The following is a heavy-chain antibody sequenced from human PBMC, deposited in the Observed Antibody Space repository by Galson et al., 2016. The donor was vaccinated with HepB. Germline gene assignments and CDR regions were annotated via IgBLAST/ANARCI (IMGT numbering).Heavy chain of an antibody. CDR2: HIPILGST. V-gene: IGHV1-69*01. J-gene: IGHJ4*02. Sequence: SGGNFASYAISWVRQAPGQGLEWMGGHIPILGSTNLAQKFQGRVTITADRSTSTAYMELTSLRFEDTAVYYCTTGGATGYYYSRRGDYWGQGTLVTVSS. D-gene: IGHD3-9*01. CDR1: GGNFASYA. CDR3: TTGGATGYYYSRRGDY.